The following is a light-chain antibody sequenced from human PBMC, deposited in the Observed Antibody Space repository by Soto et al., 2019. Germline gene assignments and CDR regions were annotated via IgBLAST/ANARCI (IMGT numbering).Light chain of an antibody. Sequence: EIVLTQSPGTLSLSPGERATLSCRASQSVSSSYLAWYQQKPGQAPRLLIYGASSRATGIPDRFSGSGSGTDFTLTISRLEPEDFAVYYCHQYGSSPLTFGQGTKLEI. CDR2: GAS. CDR3: HQYGSSPLT. V-gene: IGKV3-20*01. CDR1: QSVSSSY. J-gene: IGKJ2*01.